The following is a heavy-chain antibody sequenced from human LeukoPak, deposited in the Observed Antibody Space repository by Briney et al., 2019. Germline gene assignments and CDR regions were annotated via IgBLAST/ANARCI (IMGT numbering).Heavy chain of an antibody. J-gene: IGHJ4*02. V-gene: IGHV1-24*01. CDR2: FDPEDVEA. CDR3: ATDFYRGRQFDY. Sequence: ASVKVSCKVSGNTFTDLSMNWVRQAPGKGLEWMGGFDPEDVEAIYAQKFQGRVTMTEDTSTATAYMELSSLRPDDTAVYYCATDFYRGRQFDYWGQGTLVTVSS. D-gene: IGHD2/OR15-2a*01. CDR1: GNTFTDLS.